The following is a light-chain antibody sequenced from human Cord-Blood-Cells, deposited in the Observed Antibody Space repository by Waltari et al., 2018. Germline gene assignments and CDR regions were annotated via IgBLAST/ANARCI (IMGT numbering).Light chain of an antibody. CDR3: GTWDSSLSAGV. Sequence: QSVLTQPPSVSAAPGQKVTISCSGSSSNIGNNYVSWYQQLPGTAPKLLIYDHNKRPSGIPAPFSGSKSGTSAALGITGLQTGDEADYYCGTWDSSLSAGVFGGGTKLTVL. CDR1: SSNIGNNY. CDR2: DHN. J-gene: IGLJ2*01. V-gene: IGLV1-51*01.